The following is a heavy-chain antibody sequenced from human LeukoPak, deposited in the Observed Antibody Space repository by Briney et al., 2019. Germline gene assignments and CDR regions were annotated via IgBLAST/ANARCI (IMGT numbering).Heavy chain of an antibody. CDR3: AKDRRDAFDI. D-gene: IGHD6-6*01. J-gene: IGHJ3*02. CDR1: GFTFSSYW. Sequence: GGSLRLSCAASGFTFSSYWMSWVRQAPGKGLEWVANIKKDGSEKYYVDSVKGRFTISRDNAKTSLYLQMNSLRAEDTAVYYCAKDRRDAFDIWGQGTMVAVSS. V-gene: IGHV3-7*03. CDR2: IKKDGSEK.